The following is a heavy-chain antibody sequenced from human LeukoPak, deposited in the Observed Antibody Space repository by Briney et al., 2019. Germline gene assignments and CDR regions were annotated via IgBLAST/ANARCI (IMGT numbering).Heavy chain of an antibody. CDR2: IRYDGSNK. CDR1: GFTFSSYG. V-gene: IGHV3-30*02. CDR3: AKDLIAAAGTAY. J-gene: IGHJ4*02. Sequence: GGSLRLSCAASGFTFSSYGMHWVRQAPGKGLEWVAFIRYDGSNKYYADSVKGRFTISRDNSKNTLYLQMNSLRVEDTAVYYCAKDLIAAAGTAYWGQGTLVTVSS. D-gene: IGHD6-13*01.